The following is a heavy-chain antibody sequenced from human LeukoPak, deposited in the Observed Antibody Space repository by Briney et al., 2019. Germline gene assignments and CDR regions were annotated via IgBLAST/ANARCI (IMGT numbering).Heavy chain of an antibody. J-gene: IGHJ4*03. Sequence: PGGSLRPSCVASGFTFSTYAMSWVRQAPGKGLEWVSSISGSGGSTYFAGSVKGRFAISRDNSKNTVSMQMNSLKAEDTAVYYCAKGGQNFDFWRFDCWGQGSLVTVSS. D-gene: IGHD3-3*01. CDR1: GFTFSTYA. CDR3: AKGGQNFDFWRFDC. V-gene: IGHV3-23*01. CDR2: ISGSGGST.